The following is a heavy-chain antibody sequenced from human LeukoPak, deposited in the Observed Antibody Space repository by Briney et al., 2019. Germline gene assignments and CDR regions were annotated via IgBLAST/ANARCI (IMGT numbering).Heavy chain of an antibody. CDR3: ARVCWWGSSTSCYGFDY. D-gene: IGHD2-2*01. CDR2: ISAYNGNT. CDR1: GYTFTSYG. J-gene: IGHJ4*02. V-gene: IGHV1-18*01. Sequence: ASVKVSCKASGYTFTSYGISWVRQAPGQGLEWMGWISAYNGNTNYAQKLQGTVTMTTDTSTSTAYMELRSLRSDDTAVYYCARVCWWGSSTSCYGFDYWGQGTLVTVSS.